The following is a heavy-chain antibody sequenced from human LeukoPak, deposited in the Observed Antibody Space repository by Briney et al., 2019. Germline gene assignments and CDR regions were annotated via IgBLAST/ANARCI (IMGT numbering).Heavy chain of an antibody. D-gene: IGHD3-10*01. CDR3: ARGAFASGTYFFDY. CDR1: GSTFSNHP. Sequence: GGSRRLSCAASGSTFSNHPIHWVRQAPGKGLEWVPLISYDGSEKVFADSVKGRLTISRDNSKSTLDLEMNSLTLEDTAVYYCARGAFASGTYFFDYWGQGTLVTVSS. V-gene: IGHV3-30-3*01. J-gene: IGHJ4*02. CDR2: ISYDGSEK.